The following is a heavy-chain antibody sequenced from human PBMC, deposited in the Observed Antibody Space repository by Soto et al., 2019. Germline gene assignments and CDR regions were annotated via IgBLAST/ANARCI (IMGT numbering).Heavy chain of an antibody. CDR1: GFTCSSYD. Sequence: GGSLRLSCAASGFTCSSYDMSWVRQAPGKGLEWVSTILVDGRTFYVDSVKGRFTISRDNSKNTVYLQMSSLTAGDTALYYCAKATATGGGAFDICGQGXMVTV. V-gene: IGHV3-23*01. CDR2: ILVDGRT. D-gene: IGHD2-8*02. CDR3: AKATATGGGAFDI. J-gene: IGHJ3*02.